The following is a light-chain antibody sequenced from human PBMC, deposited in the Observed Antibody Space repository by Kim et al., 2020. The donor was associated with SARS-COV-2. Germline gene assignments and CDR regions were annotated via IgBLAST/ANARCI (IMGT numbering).Light chain of an antibody. Sequence: SPGHRATLSCSASRSVSSSYLAWYRQQPGQAPRLLIYGASSRAAGILDRVSGSGSGTDFTLTISRVEPEDFAVDYCQQYGSSPLTFGGGTKVDIK. CDR2: GAS. CDR1: RSVSSSY. V-gene: IGKV3-20*01. CDR3: QQYGSSPLT. J-gene: IGKJ4*01.